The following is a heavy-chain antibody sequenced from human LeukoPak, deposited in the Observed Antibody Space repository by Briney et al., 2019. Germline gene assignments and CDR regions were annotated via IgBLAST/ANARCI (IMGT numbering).Heavy chain of an antibody. V-gene: IGHV3-20*04. CDR1: GFTFDDYG. CDR2: INWNGAST. J-gene: IGHJ6*03. D-gene: IGHD3-10*01. Sequence: GGSLRLSCAASGFTFDDYGMSWVRQAPGKGLEWVSGINWNGASTGYADSVKGRFTISRDNAKNSLYLQMNSLRAEDTALYYCARRVDGSGRYRGYYYYYMDVWGKGTTVTISS. CDR3: ARRVDGSGRYRGYYYYYMDV.